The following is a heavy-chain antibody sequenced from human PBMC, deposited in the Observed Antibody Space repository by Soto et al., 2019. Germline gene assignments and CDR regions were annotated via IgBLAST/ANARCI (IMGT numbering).Heavy chain of an antibody. Sequence: SETLSLTCTVSGGSIISGGYYWIWIRQHPGKGLEWIGYIYYSGSTYYNPSLKSRVTISVDTSKNQFSLKLSSVTAADTAVYYCARDPGYSSSTPSDAFDIWGQGTMVTVSS. CDR3: ARDPGYSSSTPSDAFDI. V-gene: IGHV4-31*03. D-gene: IGHD6-6*01. CDR1: GGSIISGGYY. CDR2: IYYSGST. J-gene: IGHJ3*02.